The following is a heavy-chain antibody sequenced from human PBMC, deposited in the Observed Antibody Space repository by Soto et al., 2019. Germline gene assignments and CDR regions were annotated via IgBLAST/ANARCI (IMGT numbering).Heavy chain of an antibody. CDR3: AKDKGYYASSGFDI. J-gene: IGHJ3*02. V-gene: IGHV3-30*18. D-gene: IGHD3-22*01. CDR2: ISYDGSNK. Sequence: GGSLRLSCAASGFTFSSYGMHWVRQAPGKGLEWVAVISYDGSNKYYAHSVKGRFTISRDNSKNTLYLQMNSLRAEDTAVYYCAKDKGYYASSGFDIWGQGTMVTVSS. CDR1: GFTFSSYG.